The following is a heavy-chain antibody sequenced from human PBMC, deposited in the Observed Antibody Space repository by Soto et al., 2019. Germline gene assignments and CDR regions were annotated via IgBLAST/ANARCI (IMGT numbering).Heavy chain of an antibody. CDR3: AHAGDYDLLSFDH. J-gene: IGHJ4*02. CDR1: GFSLTTTHMG. Sequence: QITLKESGPPLVRPAQTLTLTCAFSGFSLTTTHMGVAWIRQPPGKALEWLALIYWDDDKRYSPSLKNRLAISKDTSRNRVVLTITNMNPADTGTYFCAHAGDYDLLSFDHWGPGTLVTVSS. D-gene: IGHD4-17*01. V-gene: IGHV2-5*02. CDR2: IYWDDDK.